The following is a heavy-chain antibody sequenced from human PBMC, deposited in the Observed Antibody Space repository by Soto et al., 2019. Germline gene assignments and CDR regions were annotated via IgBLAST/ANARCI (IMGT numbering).Heavy chain of an antibody. CDR2: IIPIFGTA. Sequence: ASVKVSCKASGGTFSSYAISWVRQAPGQGLEWMGGIIPIFGTANYAQKFQGRVTITADESTSTAYMELSSLRSEDTAVYYCARALDLYYYHSSGYKYHFDYWGQGTLVPVSS. V-gene: IGHV1-69*13. CDR1: GGTFSSYA. J-gene: IGHJ4*02. D-gene: IGHD3-22*01. CDR3: ARALDLYYYHSSGYKYHFDY.